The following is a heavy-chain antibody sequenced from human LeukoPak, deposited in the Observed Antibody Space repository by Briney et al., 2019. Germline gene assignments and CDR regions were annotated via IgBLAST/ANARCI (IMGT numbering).Heavy chain of an antibody. J-gene: IGHJ4*02. CDR1: GYTFTGYY. D-gene: IGHD1-26*01. Sequence: GASVKVSCKASGYTFTGYYMHWVRQAPGQGLEWMGWINPNSGGTNYAQKFQGWVTMTRDTSISTAYMELSRLRSDDTAVYYCASALSGSYSLTFDYWGQGTLVTVSS. CDR3: ASALSGSYSLTFDY. V-gene: IGHV1-2*04. CDR2: INPNSGGT.